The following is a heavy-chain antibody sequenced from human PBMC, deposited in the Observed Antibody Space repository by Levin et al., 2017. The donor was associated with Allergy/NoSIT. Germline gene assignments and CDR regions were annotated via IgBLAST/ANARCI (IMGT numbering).Heavy chain of an antibody. CDR1: GFTFSDYY. D-gene: IGHD1-26*01. CDR3: ARVRGSYSVGY. Sequence: PGGSLRLSCATSGFTFSDYYMSWIRQAPGKGLEWVSYISSGSGDTSYADSVKGRFIISRDNAKNSLYLQMNSLRAEDTAVYYCARVRGSYSVGYWGQGTLVTVSS. CDR2: ISSGSGDT. J-gene: IGHJ4*02. V-gene: IGHV3-11*05.